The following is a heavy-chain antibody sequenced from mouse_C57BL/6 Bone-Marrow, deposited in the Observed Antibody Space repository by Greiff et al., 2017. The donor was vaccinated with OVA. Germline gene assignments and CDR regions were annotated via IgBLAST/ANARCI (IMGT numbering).Heavy chain of an antibody. Sequence: EVKLQQSGPELVKPGASVKISCKASGYSFTGYYMNWVKQSPEKSLEWIGEINPSTGGTTYNQKFKAKATLTVDKSSSTAYMQLKSLTSEDSAVYYCARRLATVVSFDYWGQGTTLTVSS. CDR1: GYSFTGYY. V-gene: IGHV1-42*01. D-gene: IGHD1-1*01. J-gene: IGHJ2*01. CDR3: ARRLATVVSFDY. CDR2: INPSTGGT.